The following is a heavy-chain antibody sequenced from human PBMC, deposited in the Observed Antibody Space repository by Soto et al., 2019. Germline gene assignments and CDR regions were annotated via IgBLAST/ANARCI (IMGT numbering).Heavy chain of an antibody. Sequence: QVQLQESGPGLVKPSGTLSLTCAVSGGSISSSNWWSWVRQPPGKGLEWIGEIYHSESTNYNPSLKSRVTISVDKSKIQFSLKLSSVTAADTAVYYCASSLRDGDYVLPTENDYWGQGTLVTVSS. CDR3: ASSLRDGDYVLPTENDY. J-gene: IGHJ4*02. V-gene: IGHV4-4*02. CDR1: GGSISSSNW. D-gene: IGHD4-17*01. CDR2: IYHSEST.